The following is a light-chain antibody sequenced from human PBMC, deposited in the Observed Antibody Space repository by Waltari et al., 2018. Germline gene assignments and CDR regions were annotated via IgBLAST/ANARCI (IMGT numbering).Light chain of an antibody. Sequence: DIQMTQSPSSLSASVGDRVTLTCWASQGIGSWLAGFQQKPGRAPKTLIYASSPLQMGVSSRFSGSGSGTHFTLTISSLQPEDFATYYCQQYNSYPQTFGQWTKLES. CDR1: QGIGSW. CDR2: ASS. J-gene: IGKJ2*01. V-gene: IGKV1D-16*01. CDR3: QQYNSYPQT.